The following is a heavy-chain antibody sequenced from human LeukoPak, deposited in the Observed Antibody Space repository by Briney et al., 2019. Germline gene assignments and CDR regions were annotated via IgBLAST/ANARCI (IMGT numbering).Heavy chain of an antibody. J-gene: IGHJ5*02. D-gene: IGHD1-26*01. CDR1: GFTFSSYA. CDR3: AKDPYSGSHLVIGDWFDP. CDR2: ISGSGGST. Sequence: PGGSLRLSCAASGFTFSSYAMSWVRQAPGKGLEWVSAISGSGGSTYYADSVKGRFTISRDNSKNTLYLQMNSLRAEDTAVYYCAKDPYSGSHLVIGDWFDPWGQGTLVTVSS. V-gene: IGHV3-23*01.